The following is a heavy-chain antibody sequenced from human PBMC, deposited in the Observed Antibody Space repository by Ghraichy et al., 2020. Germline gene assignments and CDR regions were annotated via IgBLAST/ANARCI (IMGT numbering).Heavy chain of an antibody. Sequence: GGSLRLSCAASGLIFSSYAMTWVRQAPGGGLEWVSAIAGSGGNTYYADLAKGQLTISRDKSKNTLYLQMNSLRAKDTAVYYCAKEVAVSAVPDYWGQGTMVTVSS. CDR3: AKEVAVSAVPDY. J-gene: IGHJ4*02. CDR1: GLIFSSYA. D-gene: IGHD1-14*01. V-gene: IGHV3-23*01. CDR2: IAGSGGNT.